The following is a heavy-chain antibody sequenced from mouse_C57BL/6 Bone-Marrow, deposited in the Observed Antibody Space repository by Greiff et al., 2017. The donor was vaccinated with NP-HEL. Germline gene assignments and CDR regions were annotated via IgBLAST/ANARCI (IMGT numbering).Heavy chain of an antibody. CDR3: ARGDY. Sequence: QVQLQQPGAELVMPGASVKLSCKASGYTFTSYWMHWVKQRPGQGLEWIGEIDPSDSYTNYNQKFKGQSTLTVDKSSSTAYMQLSSLTSEDSAVYYCARGDYWGQGTTLTVSS. CDR2: IDPSDSYT. CDR1: GYTFTSYW. J-gene: IGHJ2*01. V-gene: IGHV1-69*01.